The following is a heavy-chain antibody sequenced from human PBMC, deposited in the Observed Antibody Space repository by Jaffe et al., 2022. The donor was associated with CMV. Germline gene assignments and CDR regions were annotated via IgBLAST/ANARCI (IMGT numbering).Heavy chain of an antibody. V-gene: IGHV3-9*01. CDR1: GFTFDDYA. J-gene: IGHJ6*02. D-gene: IGHD2-8*01. CDR3: AKGDALYHYYYYGMDV. CDR2: ISWNSGSI. Sequence: EVQLVESGGGLVQPGRSLRLSCAASGFTFDDYAMHWVRQAPGKGLEWVSGISWNSGSIGYADSVKGRFTISRDNAKNSLYLQMNSLRAEDTALYYCAKGDALYHYYYYGMDVWGQGTTVTVSS.